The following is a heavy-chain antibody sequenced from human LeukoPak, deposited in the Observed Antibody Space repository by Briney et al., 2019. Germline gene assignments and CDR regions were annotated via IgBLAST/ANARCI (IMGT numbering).Heavy chain of an antibody. CDR2: ISYDGSNK. V-gene: IGHV3-30*07. CDR1: GFTFSSYA. J-gene: IGHJ4*02. CDR3: AKDLSLSAQLVLDYFDY. D-gene: IGHD6-13*01. Sequence: GALRLSCAASGFTFSSYAMHWVRQAPGKGLEWVAVISYDGSNKFYADSVKGRFTISRDNSKNTLYLQMNSLRAEDTAVYYCAKDLSLSAQLVLDYFDYWGQGTLVTVSS.